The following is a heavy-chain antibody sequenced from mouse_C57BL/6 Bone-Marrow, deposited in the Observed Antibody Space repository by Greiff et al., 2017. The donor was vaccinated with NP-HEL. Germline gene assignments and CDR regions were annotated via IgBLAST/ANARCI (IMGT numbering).Heavy chain of an antibody. J-gene: IGHJ1*03. Sequence: QVQLQQPGAELVKPGASVKMSCKASGYTFTSYWITWVKQRPGQGLEWIGDIYPGSGSTNYNEKFKSKATLTVDTSSSTAYMQLSSLTSEDSAVDYCASEGSSYWYFDVWGTGTTVTVSS. CDR2: IYPGSGST. D-gene: IGHD1-1*01. CDR3: ASEGSSYWYFDV. CDR1: GYTFTSYW. V-gene: IGHV1-55*01.